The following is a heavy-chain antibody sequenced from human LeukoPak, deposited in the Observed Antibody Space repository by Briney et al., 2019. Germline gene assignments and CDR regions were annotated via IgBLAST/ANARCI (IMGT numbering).Heavy chain of an antibody. Sequence: GGSLRLSCAASAFTFRTYGMHWVRQAPGKGLECVAVISYDANNENYADSVKGRFTISRDNSKNTLYLQMNSLRAEDTAVYYCAKDRHPARTDGYYFDYWGQGTLVTVSS. J-gene: IGHJ4*02. V-gene: IGHV3-30*18. CDR3: AKDRHPARTDGYYFDY. CDR1: AFTFRTYG. CDR2: ISYDANNE. D-gene: IGHD1-14*01.